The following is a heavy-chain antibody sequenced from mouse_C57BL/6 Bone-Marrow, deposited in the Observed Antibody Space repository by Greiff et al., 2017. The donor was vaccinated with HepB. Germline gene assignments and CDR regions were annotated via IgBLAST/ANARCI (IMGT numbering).Heavy chain of an antibody. CDR2: IHPNSGST. V-gene: IGHV1-64*01. CDR3: AREVYGNYGWYFDV. CDR1: GYTFTSYW. Sequence: QVQLQQPGAELEKPGASVKLSCKASGYTFTSYWMHWVKQRPGQGLEWIGMIHPNSGSTNYNEKFKSKATLTVDKSASTAYMQLSSLTSEDSAVYYCAREVYGNYGWYFDVWGTGTTVTVSS. D-gene: IGHD2-1*01. J-gene: IGHJ1*03.